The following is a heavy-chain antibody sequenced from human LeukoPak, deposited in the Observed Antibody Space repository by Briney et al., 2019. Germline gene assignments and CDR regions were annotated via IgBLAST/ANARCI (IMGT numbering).Heavy chain of an antibody. CDR2: ISAYNGNT. V-gene: IGHV1-18*01. Sequence: GASVKVSCKASGYTFTSYGISWVRQAPGQGLEWMGWISAYNGNTNYAQKLQGRVAMTTDTSTSTAYMELRSLRSDDTAVYYCATTVTTLFAFDIWGQGTMVTVSS. J-gene: IGHJ3*02. CDR3: ATTVTTLFAFDI. CDR1: GYTFTSYG. D-gene: IGHD4-17*01.